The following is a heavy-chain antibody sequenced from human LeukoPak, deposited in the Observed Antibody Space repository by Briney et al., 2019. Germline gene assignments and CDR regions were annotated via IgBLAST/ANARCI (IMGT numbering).Heavy chain of an antibody. Sequence: GASVKVSCKASGYTFTSYVMHWVRQAPGQRLEWMGWINAGNGNTKYSQKFQGRVTITRDTSASTAYMELSSLRSEDTAAYYCARDAYGATLNWFDPWGQGTLVTVSS. CDR1: GYTFTSYV. D-gene: IGHD4-17*01. CDR3: ARDAYGATLNWFDP. CDR2: INAGNGNT. J-gene: IGHJ5*02. V-gene: IGHV1-3*01.